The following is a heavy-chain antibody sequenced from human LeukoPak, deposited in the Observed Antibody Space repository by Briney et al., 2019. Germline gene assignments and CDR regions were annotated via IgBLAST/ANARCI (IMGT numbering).Heavy chain of an antibody. V-gene: IGHV3-21*01. Sequence: GSLRLSCAASGFTFSSYSMNWVRQAPGKGLEWVSSISSSSSYIYYADSVKGRFTISRDNAKNSLYLQMNSLRAEDTAVYYCAREKQWLVQMGSSFDYWGQGTLVTVSS. D-gene: IGHD6-19*01. CDR2: ISSSSSYI. CDR1: GFTFSSYS. CDR3: AREKQWLVQMGSSFDY. J-gene: IGHJ4*02.